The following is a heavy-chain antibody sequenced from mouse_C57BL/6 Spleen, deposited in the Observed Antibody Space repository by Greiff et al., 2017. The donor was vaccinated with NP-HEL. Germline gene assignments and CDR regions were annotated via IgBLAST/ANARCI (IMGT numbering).Heavy chain of an antibody. CDR1: GFTFSSYA. Sequence: EVHLVESGEGLVKPGGSLKLSCAASGFTFSSYAMSWVRQTPEKRLEWVAYISSGGDYIYYADTVKGRFTISRDNARNTLYLQMSSLKSEDTAMYYCTRDGSTMVTTGFAYWGQGTLVTVSA. CDR2: ISSGGDYI. J-gene: IGHJ3*01. D-gene: IGHD2-2*01. V-gene: IGHV5-9-1*02. CDR3: TRDGSTMVTTGFAY.